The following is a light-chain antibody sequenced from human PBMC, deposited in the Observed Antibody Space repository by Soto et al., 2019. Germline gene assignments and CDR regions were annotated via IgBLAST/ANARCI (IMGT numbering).Light chain of an antibody. CDR2: AAS. V-gene: IGKV1-27*01. CDR3: QNYDDAPLT. CDR1: RGISNH. Sequence: DFRMTQSPFSLSASVGDRVTITCRASRGISNHLAWYQQKPGKVPKLLIYAASALQSGVPPRFSGSGSGTDFTLSISSLQPEDVATYYCQNYDDAPLTFGGGTKVDIK. J-gene: IGKJ4*01.